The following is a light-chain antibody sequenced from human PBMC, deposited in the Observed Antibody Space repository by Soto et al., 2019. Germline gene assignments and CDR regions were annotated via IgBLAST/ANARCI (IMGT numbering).Light chain of an antibody. Sequence: DIQMTQSPSTLSASVGDRVTITCRASQSINSWLAWYQHKPGEAPKLLIYKASSLESGVPSRFSGRGSGTEFTLTISTLQPEDFASYYCLQYTSHSWTFGQETKVEMK. CDR3: LQYTSHSWT. CDR2: KAS. CDR1: QSINSW. J-gene: IGKJ1*01. V-gene: IGKV1-5*03.